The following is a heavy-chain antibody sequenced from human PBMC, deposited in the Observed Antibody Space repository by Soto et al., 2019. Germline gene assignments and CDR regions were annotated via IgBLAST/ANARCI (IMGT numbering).Heavy chain of an antibody. CDR2: MSSDGSKI. CDR3: AKDEGVGGTLGRFDY. V-gene: IGHV3-30*18. CDR1: GFDFTYYA. D-gene: IGHD1-26*01. J-gene: IGHJ4*02. Sequence: QVQLVESGGGAVQPGESLRLSCVASGFDFTYYAMHWVRQAPGKGLESVAVMSSDGSKIHHTDSVKGRFTISRDNSKNTLYLQMNSLRKEDTAGYFCAKDEGVGGTLGRFDYWGQGTLVSVSS.